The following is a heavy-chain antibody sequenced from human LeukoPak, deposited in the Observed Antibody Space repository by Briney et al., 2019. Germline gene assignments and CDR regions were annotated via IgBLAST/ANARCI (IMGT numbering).Heavy chain of an antibody. CDR3: ARQGYSSGWSNYFDY. D-gene: IGHD6-19*01. CDR1: GGSISSSNYY. J-gene: IGHJ4*02. V-gene: IGHV4-39*01. Sequence: PSETLSLTCTVSGGSISSSNYYWGWIRQPPEKGLEWIGSIYYSGTTYYNPFLKSRVTLSVDTSKNQFSLRLSSVTAADTAVYYCARQGYSSGWSNYFDYWGQGTLVTVSS. CDR2: IYYSGTT.